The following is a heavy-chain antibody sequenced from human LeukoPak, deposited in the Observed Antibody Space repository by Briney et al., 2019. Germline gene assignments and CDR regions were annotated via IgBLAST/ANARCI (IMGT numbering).Heavy chain of an antibody. J-gene: IGHJ4*02. V-gene: IGHV3-30*18. Sequence: GGSLRLSCAASGFTFSSYWMSWVRQAPGKGLEWVAVISYDGSNKYYADSVKGRFTISRDNSKNTLYLQMNSLRAEDTAVYYCAKDRTATVTIMGLFDYWGQGTLVTVSS. CDR1: GFTFSSYW. CDR3: AKDRTATVTIMGLFDY. CDR2: ISYDGSNK. D-gene: IGHD4-4*01.